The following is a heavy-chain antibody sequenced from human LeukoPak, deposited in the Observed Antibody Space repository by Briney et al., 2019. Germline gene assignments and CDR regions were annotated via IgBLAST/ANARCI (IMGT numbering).Heavy chain of an antibody. V-gene: IGHV3-30*02. CDR2: IWYDASNK. J-gene: IGHJ4*02. Sequence: GGSLRLSCAASGISFRSYGMHWVRQAPGKGLEWVTFIWYDASNKYYAESVKGRFTISRDNSRNTVFLQMNSLRAVDTAIYYCATDISTHYFGSWGQGTLVTVSS. CDR1: GISFRSYG. D-gene: IGHD3-9*01. CDR3: ATDISTHYFGS.